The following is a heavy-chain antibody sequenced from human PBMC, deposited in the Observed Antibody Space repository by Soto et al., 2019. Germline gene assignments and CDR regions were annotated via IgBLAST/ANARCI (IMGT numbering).Heavy chain of an antibody. V-gene: IGHV3-30*03. D-gene: IGHD2-15*01. CDR3: GEGGPDIVVVVANVYSMDV. CDR2: ISYDGSNK. J-gene: IGHJ6*02. Sequence: PGGSLRLSCAASGFTFSGYGMHWVRQAPGKGREGVAVISYDGSNKYYADSVKGRFTISRDNSKNTLYLQMNSLRAEETAVYYCGEGGPDIVVVVANVYSMDVWGQGTTVTVSS. CDR1: GFTFSGYG.